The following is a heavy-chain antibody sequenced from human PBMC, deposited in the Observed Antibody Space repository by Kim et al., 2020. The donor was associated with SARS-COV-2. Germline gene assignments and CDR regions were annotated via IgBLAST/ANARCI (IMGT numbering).Heavy chain of an antibody. Sequence: RTSYADSGKGRLTISRDNSKNMMFIEMDSLKIEDTAVYYCAREPARRADYWGQGTLVTVSS. D-gene: IGHD1-1*01. J-gene: IGHJ4*02. CDR2: RT. CDR3: AREPARRADY. V-gene: IGHV3-53*01.